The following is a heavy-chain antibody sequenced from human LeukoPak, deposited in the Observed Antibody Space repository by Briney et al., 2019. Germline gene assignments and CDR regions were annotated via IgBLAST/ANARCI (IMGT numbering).Heavy chain of an antibody. CDR2: INHSGST. Sequence: SETLSLTCAVYGGSFSGYYWSWIRQPPGKGLDWIGEINHSGSTNYNPSLKSRVTISVDTSKNQFSLKLSSVTAADTAVYYCAGGSGGKGYYWGQGNLVTVSS. CDR3: AGGSGGKGYY. J-gene: IGHJ4*02. CDR1: GGSFSGYY. V-gene: IGHV4-34*01. D-gene: IGHD1-1*01.